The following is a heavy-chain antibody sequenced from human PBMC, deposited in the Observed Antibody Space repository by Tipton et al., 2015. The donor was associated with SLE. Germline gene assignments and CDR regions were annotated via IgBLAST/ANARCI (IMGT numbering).Heavy chain of an antibody. V-gene: IGHV4-59*08. CDR2: MYYSGST. CDR3: ARHDGYYDRTFQH. Sequence: GLVKPSETLSLTCTVSGGSISSYYWSWIRQPPGKGLEWIGYMYYSGSTNYNPSLKSRVTMSVDTSKNQFSLKLSSVTAADTAVYYCARHDGYYDRTFQHWGQGTLVTVSS. D-gene: IGHD3-22*01. J-gene: IGHJ1*01. CDR1: GGSISSYY.